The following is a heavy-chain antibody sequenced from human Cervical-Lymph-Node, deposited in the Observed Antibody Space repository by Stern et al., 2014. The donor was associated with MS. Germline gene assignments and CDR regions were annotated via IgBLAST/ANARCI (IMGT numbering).Heavy chain of an antibody. CDR2: IYYSGST. V-gene: IGHV4-59*01. CDR1: GGSISSYY. J-gene: IGHJ4*02. Sequence: QVQLVESGPGLVKPSETLSLTCTVSGGSISSYYWSWIRQPPGKGLEWIGYIYYSGSTNYNPSLKSRVTISVDTSKNQFSLKLSSVTAADTAVYYCAREEVVAGSGYWGQGTLVTVSS. D-gene: IGHD6-19*01. CDR3: AREEVVAGSGY.